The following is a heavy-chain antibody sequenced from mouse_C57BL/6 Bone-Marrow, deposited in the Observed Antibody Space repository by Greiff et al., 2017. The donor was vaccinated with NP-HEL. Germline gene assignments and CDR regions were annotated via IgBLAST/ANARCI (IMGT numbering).Heavy chain of an antibody. CDR1: GYAFTNYL. CDR2: LNPGSGGT. J-gene: IGHJ3*01. CDR3: ARAAYDGYYAFAY. V-gene: IGHV1-54*01. D-gene: IGHD2-3*01. Sequence: QVQLQQSGAELVRPGTSVKVSCKASGYAFTNYLIEWVKQRPGQGLEWIGVLNPGSGGTNYNVQFKGKATMTADKSSSTAYMQLSSLTSEDSAVYFCARAAYDGYYAFAYWGQGTLVTVSA.